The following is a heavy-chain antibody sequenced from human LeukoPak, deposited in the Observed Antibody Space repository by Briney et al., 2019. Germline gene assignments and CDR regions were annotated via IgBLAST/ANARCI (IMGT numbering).Heavy chain of an antibody. CDR2: IYYSGST. CDR1: GGYISSYY. CDR3: ARARFLDY. Sequence: SETLSLTCTVSGGYISSYYWSWIRQPPGKGLEWIGYIYYSGSTNYNPSLKSRVTISVDTSKNQFSLKLSSVTAADTAVYYCARARFLDYWGQGTLVTVSS. J-gene: IGHJ4*02. V-gene: IGHV4-59*01. D-gene: IGHD3-10*01.